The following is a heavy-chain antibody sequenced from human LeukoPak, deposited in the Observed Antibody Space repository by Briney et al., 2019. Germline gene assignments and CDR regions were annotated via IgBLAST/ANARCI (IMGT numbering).Heavy chain of an antibody. J-gene: IGHJ4*02. CDR2: ISTSNNYT. D-gene: IGHD6-19*01. CDR1: GFTFSSYS. V-gene: IGHV3-21*01. Sequence: GGSLRLSCAASGFTFSSYSMIWVRQAPGKGLEWVSSISTSNNYTSYADSVKGRFTISRDNAKNSLYLQMNSLRAEDTDLYFCARATGYSSGWENFFDYWGQGTLVTVSS. CDR3: ARATGYSSGWENFFDY.